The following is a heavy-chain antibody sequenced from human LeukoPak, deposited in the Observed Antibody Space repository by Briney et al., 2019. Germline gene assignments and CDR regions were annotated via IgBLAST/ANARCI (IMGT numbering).Heavy chain of an antibody. D-gene: IGHD2-2*01. J-gene: IGHJ6*04. V-gene: IGHV3-7*01. CDR3: ATRRCSIAACRASSYRCFDF. CDR2: IKQDGSEK. Sequence: GGSLRLSCAASGFTFSSYWMSWVRQAPGKGLEWVANIKQDGSEKYYVDSVKGRFTISRDNARNSVHLEVNNLRAEDTAVYYCATRRCSIAACRASSYRCFDFWGKGTTVIVSS. CDR1: GFTFSSYW.